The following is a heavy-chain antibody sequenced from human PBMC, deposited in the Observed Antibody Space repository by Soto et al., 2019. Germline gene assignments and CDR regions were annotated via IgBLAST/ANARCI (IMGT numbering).Heavy chain of an antibody. V-gene: IGHV3-53*02. D-gene: IGHD3-10*01. CDR1: GFSVSRNY. CDR2: VYSGGAT. J-gene: IGHJ4*02. CDR3: ARVPGRL. Sequence: QLVETGGGLIQPGTSLTLSCAASGFSVSRNYMTWVRQAPGKGLEWVSFVYSGGATFYADSVKGRFILSRDDSQNNKEFHMNNLRAEDTAVYYCARVPGRLWGRGTLVTVAS.